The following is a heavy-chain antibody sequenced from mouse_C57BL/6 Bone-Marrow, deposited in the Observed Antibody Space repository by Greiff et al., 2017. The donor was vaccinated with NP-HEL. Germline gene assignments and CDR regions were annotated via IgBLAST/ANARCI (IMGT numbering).Heavy chain of an antibody. Sequence: VQLQQSGAELVRPGASVKLSCTASGFNIKDDYMHWVKQRPEQGLEWIGWIDPENGDTEYASKFQGKATITADTSSNTAYLQLSSLTSEDTAVYYCTRPIYYGHPWGQGTLVTVSA. CDR1: GFNIKDDY. CDR3: TRPIYYGHP. CDR2: IDPENGDT. D-gene: IGHD2-1*01. V-gene: IGHV14-4*01. J-gene: IGHJ3*01.